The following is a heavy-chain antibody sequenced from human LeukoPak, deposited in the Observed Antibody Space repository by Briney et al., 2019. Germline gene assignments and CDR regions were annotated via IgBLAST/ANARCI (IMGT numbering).Heavy chain of an antibody. CDR3: AKDRQNYYGSGYYFDY. CDR1: GFTFRSYA. D-gene: IGHD3-10*01. J-gene: IGHJ4*02. V-gene: IGHV3-23*01. Sequence: GGSLRLSCAASGFTFRSYAVSWVRQAPGKGLEWVSGISGSGESTYYADSVKGRFTISRDNSKNTLYLQMNSLRAEDTAVYYCAKDRQNYYGSGYYFDYWGQGTLVSVSS. CDR2: ISGSGEST.